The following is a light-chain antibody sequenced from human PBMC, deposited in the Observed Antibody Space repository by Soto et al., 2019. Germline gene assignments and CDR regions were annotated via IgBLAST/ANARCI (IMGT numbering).Light chain of an antibody. CDR3: QQYSESPRT. CDR1: QSVRAYY. J-gene: IGKJ1*01. Sequence: EIVLTQSPDTLSLSPGERATLSCRASQSVRAYYLAWYQQKPGQAPRLLISGATTRATGIPDRFSGSGSGTDFTLTINRLEPEDCAVYYCQQYSESPRTFGQGTKVEIK. V-gene: IGKV3-20*01. CDR2: GAT.